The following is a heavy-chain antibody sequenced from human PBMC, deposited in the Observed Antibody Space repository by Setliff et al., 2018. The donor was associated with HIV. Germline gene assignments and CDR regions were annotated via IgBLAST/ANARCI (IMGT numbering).Heavy chain of an antibody. Sequence: PSETLSLTCTVSGASISSYYWNWIRQPPGKGLEWIGFIFASGDTKYNPYLQSRVSMSIDTSKNQFSLKLSSVTAADTAMYYCARRIDNSGTFPDKNWFDTWGQGSLVTVSS. V-gene: IGHV4-4*09. CDR3: ARRIDNSGTFPDKNWFDT. D-gene: IGHD3-10*01. J-gene: IGHJ5*02. CDR1: GASISSYY. CDR2: IFASGDT.